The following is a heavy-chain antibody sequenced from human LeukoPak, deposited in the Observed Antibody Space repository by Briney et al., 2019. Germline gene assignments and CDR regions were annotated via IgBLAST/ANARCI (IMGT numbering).Heavy chain of an antibody. D-gene: IGHD6-13*01. Sequence: GGSLRLSCEASGFTFSNYSLNWVRQAPGKGLEWVSYISSSSSTIYYADSVKGRFTISRDNAKNSLYLQMNSLRAEDTAVYYCAREQTAAAGTPDYWGQGTLVTVSS. V-gene: IGHV3-48*01. CDR3: AREQTAAAGTPDY. J-gene: IGHJ4*02. CDR2: ISSSSSTI. CDR1: GFTFSNYS.